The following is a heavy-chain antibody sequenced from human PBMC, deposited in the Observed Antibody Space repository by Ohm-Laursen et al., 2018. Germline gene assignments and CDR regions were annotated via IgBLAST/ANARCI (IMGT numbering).Heavy chain of an antibody. Sequence: SLRLSCTASGFTFSSYGMHWVRQAPGKGLEWVALISYDGNKKYYADSVKGRFTISRDYSENTVYLQMNSLRAEDTAVYYYAKDLGAVNSIPVRMDVWGQGTRVTVSS. J-gene: IGHJ6*02. V-gene: IGHV3-30*18. CDR1: GFTFSSYG. CDR3: AKDLGAVNSIPVRMDV. D-gene: IGHD4-11*01. CDR2: ISYDGNKK.